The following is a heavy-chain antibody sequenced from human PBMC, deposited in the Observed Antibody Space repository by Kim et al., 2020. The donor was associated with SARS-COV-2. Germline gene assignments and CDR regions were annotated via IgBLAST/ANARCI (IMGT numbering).Heavy chain of an antibody. J-gene: IGHJ6*02. CDR2: ISYDGSNK. Sequence: GGSLRLSCAASGFTFSSYGMHWVRQAPGKGLEWVAVISYDGSNKYYADSVKGRFTISRDNSKNTLYLQMNSLRAEDTAVYYCAKDLTYGDYGAPGMDVWGQGGTGTVSS. CDR3: AKDLTYGDYGAPGMDV. V-gene: IGHV3-30*18. CDR1: GFTFSSYG. D-gene: IGHD4-17*01.